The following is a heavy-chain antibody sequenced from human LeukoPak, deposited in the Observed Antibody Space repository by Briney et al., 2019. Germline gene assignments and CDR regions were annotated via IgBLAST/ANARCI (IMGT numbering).Heavy chain of an antibody. CDR1: GGSISSYY. CDR2: IYYSGST. D-gene: IGHD3-10*01. J-gene: IGHJ4*02. CDR3: ARDGGYVSGSYYMAY. Sequence: PSETLSLTCTVSGGSISSYYWSWIRQHPGKGLEWIGYIYYSGSTSYNPSLKSRVIISIDRSKNQFSLKLSSVTAADSAVYYCARDGGYVSGSYYMAYWVQGTLVTVSS. V-gene: IGHV4-59*06.